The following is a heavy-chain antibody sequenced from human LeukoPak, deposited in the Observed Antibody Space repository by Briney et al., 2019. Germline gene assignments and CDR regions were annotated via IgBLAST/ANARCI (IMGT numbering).Heavy chain of an antibody. CDR3: ARGGTTVTPGLLWFDP. CDR1: GGSISSHY. J-gene: IGHJ5*02. D-gene: IGHD4-17*01. Sequence: SETLSPTCSVSGGSISSHYWSWIRQPPGKVLEWIGYIYYSGSTKYNPSLKSRVTISVDTSKNQFSLKLSSVTAADTAVYYCARGGTTVTPGLLWFDPWGQGTLVTVSS. CDR2: IYYSGST. V-gene: IGHV4-59*11.